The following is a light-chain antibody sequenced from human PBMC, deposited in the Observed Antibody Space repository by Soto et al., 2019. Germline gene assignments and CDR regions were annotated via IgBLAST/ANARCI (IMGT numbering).Light chain of an antibody. J-gene: IGKJ5*01. CDR2: AAS. CDR3: QQLNSYPIT. V-gene: IGKV1-9*01. CDR1: QGLSSD. Sequence: DIPLTQSPSFLSASVGDRVTITCRASQGLSSDLAWYQQKPGKAPKLLIYAASTLQSGVPSRLSGSGSGTEFTLTISSLQPEDFATYYCQQLNSYPITFGQGTRLEIK.